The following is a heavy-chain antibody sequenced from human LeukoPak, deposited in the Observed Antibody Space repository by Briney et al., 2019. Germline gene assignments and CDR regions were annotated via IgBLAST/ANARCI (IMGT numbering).Heavy chain of an antibody. CDR1: GYTFSTYG. J-gene: IGHJ6*03. CDR3: AREDYYSYYMDV. V-gene: IGHV1-18*01. Sequence: ASVKVSCKASGYTFSTYGISWVRQAPGQGLEWMGWISVYNGHTNYAQKFQGRVTMTTDTYTSTAYMELRSLRSDDTAVYYCAREDYYSYYMDVWGKGTTVTISS. CDR2: ISVYNGHT.